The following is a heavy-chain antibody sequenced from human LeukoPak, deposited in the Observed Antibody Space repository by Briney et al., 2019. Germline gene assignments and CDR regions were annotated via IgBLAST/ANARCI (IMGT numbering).Heavy chain of an antibody. Sequence: GGSLRLSCVASRFTFSSYAMSWVRQAPGKGLEWVSGISGSGHSTYYADSVKGRFTISRDNSKNTLYLQMNSLRAEDTAVYYCAKDVDSSGYYQSPFDYWGQGTLVTVSS. D-gene: IGHD3-22*01. CDR3: AKDVDSSGYYQSPFDY. CDR2: ISGSGHST. V-gene: IGHV3-23*01. J-gene: IGHJ4*02. CDR1: RFTFSSYA.